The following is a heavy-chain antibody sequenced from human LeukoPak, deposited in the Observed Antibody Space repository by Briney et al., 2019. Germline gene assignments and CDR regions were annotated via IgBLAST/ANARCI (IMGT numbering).Heavy chain of an antibody. D-gene: IGHD6-6*01. V-gene: IGHV1-2*06. CDR1: GYTFTGYY. CDR3: ARSSIAARTFDY. J-gene: IGHJ4*02. CDR2: INPNSGGT. Sequence: GASVKVSCKASGYTFTGYYMHWVRQAPGQGLEWMGRINPNSGGTNYAQKFRGRVTMTRDTSISTAYMELSRLRSDDTAVYYCARSSIAARTFDYWGQGTLVTVSS.